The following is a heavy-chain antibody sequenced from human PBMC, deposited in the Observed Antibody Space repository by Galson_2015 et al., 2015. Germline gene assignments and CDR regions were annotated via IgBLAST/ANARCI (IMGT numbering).Heavy chain of an antibody. CDR3: AKANLRRYYFDY. Sequence: SLRLSCAASGFTFSSYEMNWVRQAPGKGLEWVSYISSGGTSMFYADSVKGRFTISRDDAKNSLYLQMNSLRGEDTAVYYCAKANLRRYYFDYWGQGTLVTVSS. V-gene: IGHV3-48*03. CDR2: ISSGGTSM. D-gene: IGHD1-14*01. CDR1: GFTFSSYE. J-gene: IGHJ4*02.